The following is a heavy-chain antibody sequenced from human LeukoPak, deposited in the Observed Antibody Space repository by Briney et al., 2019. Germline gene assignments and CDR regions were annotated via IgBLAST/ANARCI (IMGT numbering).Heavy chain of an antibody. CDR3: ARSPSGSYHYYYYYYMDV. CDR1: GGSISGYY. Sequence: SETLSLTCTVSGGSISGYYWSWIRQPPGKGLEWIGYIYTSGSTNYNPSLKSRVTISVDTSKNQFSLKLSSVTAADTAVYYCARSPSGSYHYYYYYYMDVWGKGTTVTVSS. CDR2: IYTSGST. V-gene: IGHV4-4*09. J-gene: IGHJ6*03. D-gene: IGHD1-26*01.